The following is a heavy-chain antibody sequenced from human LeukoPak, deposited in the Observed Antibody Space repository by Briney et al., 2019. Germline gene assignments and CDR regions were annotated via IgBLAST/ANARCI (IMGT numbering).Heavy chain of an antibody. CDR2: ISYDGSNK. Sequence: GGSLRLSCAASGFTFSSYAMHWVRQAPGKGLEWVAVISYDGSNKYYADSVKGRFTISRDNSKNTLYLQMNSLRAEDTAVYYCARDTVGALDYWGQGTLVTVSS. J-gene: IGHJ4*02. CDR1: GFTFSSYA. V-gene: IGHV3-30*01. D-gene: IGHD1-26*01. CDR3: ARDTVGALDY.